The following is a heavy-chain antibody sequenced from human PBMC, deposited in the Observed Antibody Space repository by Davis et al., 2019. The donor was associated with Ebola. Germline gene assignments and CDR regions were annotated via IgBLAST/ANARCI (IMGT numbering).Heavy chain of an antibody. V-gene: IGHV3-21*01. CDR2: ITSSSSFI. D-gene: IGHD6-19*01. CDR3: VRRGYTSDWYGDY. J-gene: IGHJ4*02. Sequence: GESLKISCAASGFTFSSYAMSWVRQAPGKGLQWVSSITSSSSFIYYADSVKGRFTISRDNAKNSLYLQMNSLRAEDTAVYYCVRRGYTSDWYGDYWGQGTLVTVSS. CDR1: GFTFSSYA.